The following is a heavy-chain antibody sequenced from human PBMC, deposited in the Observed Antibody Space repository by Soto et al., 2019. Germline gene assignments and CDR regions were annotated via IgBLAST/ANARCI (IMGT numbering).Heavy chain of an antibody. CDR2: ISAYNGDT. V-gene: IGHV1-18*04. Sequence: ASVKVSCKASGYTFTSYGISWVRQAPGQGLEWMGWISAYNGDTNYPQKLQGRATMTTDTSTSTAYMELRSLRSDDTAVYYCATHYDILPNWFDPWGQGTLVTVS. CDR1: GYTFTSYG. CDR3: ATHYDILPNWFDP. J-gene: IGHJ5*02. D-gene: IGHD3-9*01.